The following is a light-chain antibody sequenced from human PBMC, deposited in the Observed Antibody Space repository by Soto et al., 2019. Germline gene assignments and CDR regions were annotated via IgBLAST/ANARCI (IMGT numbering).Light chain of an antibody. CDR1: SSDVGAYNY. J-gene: IGLJ3*02. CDR2: EVT. V-gene: IGLV2-8*01. Sequence: QSALTQPPSASGSPGQSVTISCTGTSSDVGAYNYVSWYQQYPGKAPKLMIYEVTKRPSGVPDRFSGSKSGNTASLTVSGLQAEDEADYYCTSYVGSGIWVFGGGTKVTVL. CDR3: TSYVGSGIWV.